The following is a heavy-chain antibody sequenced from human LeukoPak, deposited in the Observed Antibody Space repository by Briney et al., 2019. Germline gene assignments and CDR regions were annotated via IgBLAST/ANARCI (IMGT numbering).Heavy chain of an antibody. V-gene: IGHV4-59*08. Sequence: SERLSLTCTVSGGSISSYYWNWIRQPPGKGLEWIGYIYYSVNTNYNPSLKSRVTISVHVSNNQFSLKLTSVTAADTAVYYCARSSWAGYCSSSSCPDNWFDPWGQG. J-gene: IGHJ5*02. D-gene: IGHD2-2*01. CDR3: ARSSWAGYCSSSSCPDNWFDP. CDR1: GGSISSYY. CDR2: IYYSVNT.